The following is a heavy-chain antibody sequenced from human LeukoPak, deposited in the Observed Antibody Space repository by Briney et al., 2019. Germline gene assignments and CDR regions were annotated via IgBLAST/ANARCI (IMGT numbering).Heavy chain of an antibody. J-gene: IGHJ4*02. D-gene: IGHD5-24*01. Sequence: PGGSLRLSCAASGFTSSSYWMSWVRQAPGKGLEWVANIKQDGSEKYYVDSVKGRFTISRDNAKNSLYLQMNSLRAEDTAVYYCARDKAGYSDYWGQGTLVTVSS. CDR2: IKQDGSEK. CDR1: GFTSSSYW. V-gene: IGHV3-7*01. CDR3: ARDKAGYSDY.